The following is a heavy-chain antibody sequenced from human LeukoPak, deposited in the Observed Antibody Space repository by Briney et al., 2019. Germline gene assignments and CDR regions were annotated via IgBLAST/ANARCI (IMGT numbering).Heavy chain of an antibody. Sequence: GGSLRLSCTASGFTFGDYAMSWFRQAPGKGLEWVGFIRSKAYGWTTEYAASVKGRFTISRDDSKSIAYLQMNSLKTEDTAVYYCNTNKITMIVVVVDYWGQGTLVTVSS. CDR2: IRSKAYGWTT. CDR1: GFTFGDYA. D-gene: IGHD3-22*01. J-gene: IGHJ4*02. CDR3: NTNKITMIVVVVDY. V-gene: IGHV3-49*03.